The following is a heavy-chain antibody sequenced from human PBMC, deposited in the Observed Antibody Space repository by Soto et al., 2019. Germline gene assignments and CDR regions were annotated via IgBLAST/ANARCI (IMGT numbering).Heavy chain of an antibody. CDR1: GLIFSSYA. CDR3: VRVANYDISTGKGYYVPGMAV. Sequence: QVQLVQSGAEVKKPGSSVKVSCKASGLIFSSYAISWVRQAPGQGLEWVGGILPIFGTTNDAQRFKGRVTITADPSTTTTYLDLSSLRSEDTGVYLCVRVANYDISTGKGYYVPGMAVWCQGTTVTVSS. CDR2: ILPIFGTT. V-gene: IGHV1-69*01. J-gene: IGHJ6*02. D-gene: IGHD3-9*01.